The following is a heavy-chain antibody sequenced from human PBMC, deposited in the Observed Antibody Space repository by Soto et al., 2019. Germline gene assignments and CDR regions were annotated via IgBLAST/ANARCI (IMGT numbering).Heavy chain of an antibody. Sequence: PSETLSLTCTVSGDSINNHYWSWIRQPPGKRLEWIGYIYYTGSTTYNPSLESRVNMSVDTSKNQFSLDLSSVNAADTAVYYCAKYHRTAAEGYTLDYWGRGTLVTVSS. J-gene: IGHJ4*02. D-gene: IGHD2-2*01. CDR3: AKYHRTAAEGYTLDY. V-gene: IGHV4-59*11. CDR2: IYYTGST. CDR1: GDSINNHY.